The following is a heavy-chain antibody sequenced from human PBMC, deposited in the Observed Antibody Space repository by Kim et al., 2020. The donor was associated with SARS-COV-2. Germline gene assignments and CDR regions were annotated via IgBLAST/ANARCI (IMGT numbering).Heavy chain of an antibody. CDR3: AREWYDSCGYSRGIDY. CDR2: ISYDGSNK. D-gene: IGHD3-22*01. CDR1: GFTFSSYA. Sequence: GGSLRLSCAASGFTFSSYAMHWVRQAPGKGLEWVAVISYDGSNKYYADSVKGRFTISRDNSKNTLYLQMNSLRAEDTAVYYCAREWYDSCGYSRGIDYWG. V-gene: IGHV3-30*04. J-gene: IGHJ4*01.